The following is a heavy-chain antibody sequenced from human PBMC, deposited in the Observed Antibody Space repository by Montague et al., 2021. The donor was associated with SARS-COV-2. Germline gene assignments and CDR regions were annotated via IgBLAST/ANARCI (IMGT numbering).Heavy chain of an antibody. CDR3: AGLVWFGELSSENWFDP. J-gene: IGHJ5*02. Sequence: SETLSLTCTVSGGSISSRSNYWGWIRQPPGKGLEWIGSIYYSGSTYYNSFLKSRVTISVDTSKNQFSLKLNSVTAADTAVYYCAGLVWFGELSSENWFDPWGQGTLVTVSS. V-gene: IGHV4-39*01. CDR1: GGSISSRSNY. CDR2: IYYSGST. D-gene: IGHD3-10*01.